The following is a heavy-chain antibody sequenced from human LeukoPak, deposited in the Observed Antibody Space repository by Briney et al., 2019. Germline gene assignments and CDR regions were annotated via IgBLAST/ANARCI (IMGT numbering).Heavy chain of an antibody. CDR3: AREVDTDY. Sequence: GGSLRLSCAASGFTFSSYGMHWVRQAPGKGLEWVAVIWYDGSNKYYADSVKGRFTISRDNAKNSLYLQMNSLRAEDTAVYYCAREVDTDYWGQGTLVTVSS. CDR2: IWYDGSNK. D-gene: IGHD2-15*01. V-gene: IGHV3-33*01. J-gene: IGHJ4*02. CDR1: GFTFSSYG.